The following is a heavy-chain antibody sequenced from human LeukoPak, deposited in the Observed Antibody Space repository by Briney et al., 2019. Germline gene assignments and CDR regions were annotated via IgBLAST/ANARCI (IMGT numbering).Heavy chain of an antibody. CDR2: IKHDGSEK. D-gene: IGHD6-13*01. V-gene: IGHV3-7*01. CDR1: GFTFSSYW. Sequence: GGSLRLSCAASGFTFSSYWMSWVRQAPGKGLEWVANIKHDGSEKYYVDSVKGRFTISRDNAKNSLYLQMNSLRAEDTAVYYCATFSSSWYSDAFDIWGQGTMVTVSS. J-gene: IGHJ3*02. CDR3: ATFSSSWYSDAFDI.